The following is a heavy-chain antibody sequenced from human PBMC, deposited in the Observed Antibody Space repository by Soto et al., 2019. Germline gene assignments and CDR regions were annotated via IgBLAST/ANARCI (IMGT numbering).Heavy chain of an antibody. Sequence: PGGSLKLSCAASGFTFISYSMNWVRQAPGSGREWVSYISSSSNSIYYADSVKGRFTISRDNAKSSLHLQMNSLRAEDTAVYYCARAPVAGTTGPVWGQGTLVTVSS. J-gene: IGHJ4*02. D-gene: IGHD6-19*01. CDR3: ARAPVAGTTGPV. CDR1: GFTFISYS. V-gene: IGHV3-48*01. CDR2: ISSSSNSI.